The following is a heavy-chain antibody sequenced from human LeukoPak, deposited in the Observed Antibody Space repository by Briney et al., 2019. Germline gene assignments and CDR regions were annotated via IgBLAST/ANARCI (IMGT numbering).Heavy chain of an antibody. CDR2: ISGSGGRT. V-gene: IGHV3-23*01. Sequence: PGGSLRLSCAASGFTFSTNAMNWVRQAPGKGLEWVSSISGSGGRTYYADSVKGRFTISRDNAKNSLYLQMNSLRAEDTAVYYCARANHFDYWGQGTLVTVSS. CDR3: ARANHFDY. D-gene: IGHD1-14*01. J-gene: IGHJ4*02. CDR1: GFTFSTNA.